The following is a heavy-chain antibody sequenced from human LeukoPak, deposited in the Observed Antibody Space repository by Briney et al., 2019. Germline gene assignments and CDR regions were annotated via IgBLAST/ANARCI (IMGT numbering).Heavy chain of an antibody. V-gene: IGHV3-23*01. CDR1: GFTFSSYA. CDR3: AKDGITMVRGVILFDY. D-gene: IGHD3-10*01. CDR2: ISGSGGST. J-gene: IGHJ4*02. Sequence: GGSLRLSCAASGFTFSSYAMSWVRQAPGKGLEWVSAISGSGGSTYYADSVKGRFTISRDNSKNTLYLQMNSLRAEDTAVYYCAKDGITMVRGVILFDYWGQGTLVTVSS.